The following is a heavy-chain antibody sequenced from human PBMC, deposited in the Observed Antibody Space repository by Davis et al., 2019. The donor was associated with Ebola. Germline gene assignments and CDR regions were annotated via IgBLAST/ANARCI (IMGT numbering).Heavy chain of an antibody. CDR1: GGSFSGYY. CDR3: ATYRRQLDRYDY. D-gene: IGHD6-6*01. CDR2: INHSGST. V-gene: IGHV4-34*01. J-gene: IGHJ4*02. Sequence: SETLSLTCAAYGGSFSGYYWRWIRQPPGKGLEWIGEINHSGSTNYNPSLKSRVTISVDTSKNQFSLKLSSVTAADTAVYYCATYRRQLDRYDYWVQGTLVNVSS.